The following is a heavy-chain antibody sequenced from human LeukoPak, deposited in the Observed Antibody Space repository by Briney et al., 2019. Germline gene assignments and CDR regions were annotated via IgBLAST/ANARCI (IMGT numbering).Heavy chain of an antibody. CDR3: AASRDRYGSGACLDY. CDR1: GFTFSTYG. D-gene: IGHD2-15*01. J-gene: IGHJ4*02. V-gene: IGHV3-33*03. CDR2: MSYDGSNE. Sequence: HPGGSLRLSCAAPGFTFSTYGIHWVRQAPGKGLEWVTVMSYDGSNEYYADFVKGRFSISRDNSKNTLYLQMNNLRVEDTAVYFCAASRDRYGSGACLDYWGQGTAVTVST.